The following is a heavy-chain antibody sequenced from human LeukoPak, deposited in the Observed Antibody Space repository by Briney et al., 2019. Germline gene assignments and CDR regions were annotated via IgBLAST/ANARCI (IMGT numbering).Heavy chain of an antibody. CDR1: GYTFTGYY. V-gene: IGHV1-2*02. CDR3: ATDYGGNFYFDY. D-gene: IGHD4-23*01. CDR2: INPNSGGT. J-gene: IGHJ4*02. Sequence: ASVKVSCKASGYTFTGYYMHWVRQAPGRGLEWMGWINPNSGGTNYAQKFQGRVTMTRDTSISTAYMELSRLRSDDTAVYYCATDYGGNFYFDYWGQGTLVTVSS.